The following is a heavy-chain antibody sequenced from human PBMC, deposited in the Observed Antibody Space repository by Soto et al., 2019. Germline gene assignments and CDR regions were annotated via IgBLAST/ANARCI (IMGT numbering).Heavy chain of an antibody. D-gene: IGHD3-22*01. CDR1: GFTFDDYA. Sequence: EVQLVESGGGLVQPGRSLRLSCAASGFTFDDYAMHWVRQAPGKGLEWVSGISGSGGSTYYADSVKGRFTISRDNSKNTLYLQMNSLIAEDTAVYYCAKDSSRITMIVVVTIDYWGQGTLVTVSS. J-gene: IGHJ4*02. CDR2: ISGSGGST. CDR3: AKDSSRITMIVVVTIDY. V-gene: IGHV3-23*04.